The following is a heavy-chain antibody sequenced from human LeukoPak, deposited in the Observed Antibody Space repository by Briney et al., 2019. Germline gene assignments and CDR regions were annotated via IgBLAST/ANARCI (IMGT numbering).Heavy chain of an antibody. CDR3: ASSRGDIAVVPAAHLEY. D-gene: IGHD2-2*01. V-gene: IGHV4-34*01. J-gene: IGHJ4*02. CDR2: INHSGST. CDR1: GGSFSGYY. Sequence: PSETLSLTCAVYGGSFSGYYWSWIRQPPGKGLEWIGEINHSGSTNYNPSLKSRVTISVDTSKNQFSLKLSSVTAADTAVYYCASSRGDIAVVPAAHLEYWGQGTLGTVSS.